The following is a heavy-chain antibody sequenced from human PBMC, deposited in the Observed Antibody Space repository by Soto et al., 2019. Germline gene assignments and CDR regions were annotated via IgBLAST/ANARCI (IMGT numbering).Heavy chain of an antibody. J-gene: IGHJ6*02. CDR2: IIPIFGTA. CDR1: GGTFSSYA. V-gene: IGHV1-69*01. CDR3: ARDSIVVVPAAGYYYGMDV. Sequence: QVQLVQSGAEVKKPGSSVKVSCKASGGTFSSYAISWVRQAPGQGLEWMGGIIPIFGTANYAQKFQGRVTITADESTSKAYMELSSLRSEDTAVYYCARDSIVVVPAAGYYYGMDVWGQGTTVTVSS. D-gene: IGHD2-2*01.